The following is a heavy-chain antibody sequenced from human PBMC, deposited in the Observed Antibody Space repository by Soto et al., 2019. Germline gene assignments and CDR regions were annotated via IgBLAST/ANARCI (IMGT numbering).Heavy chain of an antibody. CDR1: GGSISSSSYY. J-gene: IGHJ5*02. V-gene: IGHV4-39*01. CDR3: ARHGSSRWYVGWFDP. CDR2: IYYSGST. D-gene: IGHD6-13*01. Sequence: SATLSLTCTVSGGSISSSSYYWGWIHQPPGKGLEWIGSIYYSGSTYYNPSLKSRVTISVDTSKNQYSLNLSSVTASDTAAYYCARHGSSRWYVGWFDPWGKGNHVSGS.